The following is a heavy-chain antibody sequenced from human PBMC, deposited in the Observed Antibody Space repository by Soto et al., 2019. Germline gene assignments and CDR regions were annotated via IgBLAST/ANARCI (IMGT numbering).Heavy chain of an antibody. J-gene: IGHJ4*02. D-gene: IGHD2-15*01. Sequence: VKVSCKASGGTFSSYAISWVRQAPGQGLEWMGGIIPIFGTANYAQKFQGRVTITADKSTSTAYMELSSLRSEDTAVYYCARDRAGCSGGSCYAAYWGQGTLVTVSS. CDR3: ARDRAGCSGGSCYAAY. CDR2: IIPIFGTA. V-gene: IGHV1-69*13. CDR1: GGTFSSYA.